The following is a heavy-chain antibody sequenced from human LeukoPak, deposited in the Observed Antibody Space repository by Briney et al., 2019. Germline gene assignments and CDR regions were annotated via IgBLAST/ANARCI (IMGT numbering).Heavy chain of an antibody. J-gene: IGHJ4*02. CDR1: GFTFDDYT. Sequence: QTGGSLRLSCAASGFTFDDYTMHWVRQAPGKGLEWVSLISWDGGSTYYADSVKGRFTISRDNSKNSLYLQMNSLRTEDTALYYCAKAQAEYSVSGGFDYWGQGTLVTVSS. V-gene: IGHV3-43*01. D-gene: IGHD6-6*01. CDR2: ISWDGGST. CDR3: AKAQAEYSVSGGFDY.